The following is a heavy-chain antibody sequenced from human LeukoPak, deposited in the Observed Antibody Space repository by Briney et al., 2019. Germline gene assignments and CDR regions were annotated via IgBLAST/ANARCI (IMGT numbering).Heavy chain of an antibody. CDR2: IKQDGSEK. CDR1: GFTFSSYW. Sequence: GGSLRLSCAASGFTFSSYWMSWVRQAPGKGLEWVANIKQDGSEKYYVDSVKGRFTISRDNSKNTLYLQINSLRAEDTAVYYCAKAFSNSFSAFDVWGQGTMVTVSS. CDR3: AKAFSNSFSAFDV. V-gene: IGHV3-7*03. J-gene: IGHJ3*01. D-gene: IGHD6-13*01.